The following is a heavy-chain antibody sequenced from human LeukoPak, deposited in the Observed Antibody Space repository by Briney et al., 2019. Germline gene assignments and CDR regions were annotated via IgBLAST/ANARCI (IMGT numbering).Heavy chain of an antibody. J-gene: IGHJ4*02. CDR3: ATTNDGGGYQWGDFFDY. Sequence: SVKVSCKASGGTSNSHAISWVRQAPGQGLEWMGRIIPNLGTTNRAQKFQDRVTLTADKSTNTAYMELTSLTSDDTAVYYCATTNDGGGYQWGDFFDYWGQGTLVTVSS. CDR2: IIPNLGTT. CDR1: GGTSNSHA. D-gene: IGHD3-22*01. V-gene: IGHV1-69*04.